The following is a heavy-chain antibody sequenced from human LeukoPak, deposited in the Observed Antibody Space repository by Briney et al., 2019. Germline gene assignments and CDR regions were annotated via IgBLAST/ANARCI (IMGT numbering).Heavy chain of an antibody. CDR3: ARELEYEGPYGSSSPPDY. V-gene: IGHV1-18*01. CDR2: ISAYNGNT. Sequence: GASVKVSCKASGYTFTSYGISWVRQAPGQGLEWMGWISAYNGNTNYAQKLQGRVTMTTDTSTSTAYMELRSLRSDDTAVYYCARELEYEGPYGSSSPPDYWGQGTLVTVSS. CDR1: GYTFTSYG. D-gene: IGHD6-13*01. J-gene: IGHJ4*02.